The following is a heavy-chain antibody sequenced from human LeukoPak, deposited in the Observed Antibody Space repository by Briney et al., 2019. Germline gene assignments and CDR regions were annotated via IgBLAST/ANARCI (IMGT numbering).Heavy chain of an antibody. CDR1: GFTFSSYA. Sequence: GGSLRLSCAASGFTFSSYAMHWVRQAPGKGLEWVAVISYDGSNKYYADSVRGRFTISRDNSKNTLYLQVNSLRTEDTAVYYCARAVGPFDYWGQGALVTVSS. V-gene: IGHV3-30-3*01. CDR3: ARAVGPFDY. J-gene: IGHJ4*02. CDR2: ISYDGSNK. D-gene: IGHD2-15*01.